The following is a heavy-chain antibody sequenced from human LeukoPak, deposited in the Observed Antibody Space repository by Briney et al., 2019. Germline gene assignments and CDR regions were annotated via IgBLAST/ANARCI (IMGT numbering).Heavy chain of an antibody. Sequence: SETLSLTCTVSGGSISSGGYYWSWIRQPPGKGLEWIGYIYYSGSTNYNPSLKSRVTISVDTSKNQFSLKLSSVTAADTAVYYCARAPVLLWLDYWGQGTLVTVSS. D-gene: IGHD3-10*01. CDR2: IYYSGST. J-gene: IGHJ4*02. V-gene: IGHV4-61*08. CDR1: GGSISSGGYY. CDR3: ARAPVLLWLDY.